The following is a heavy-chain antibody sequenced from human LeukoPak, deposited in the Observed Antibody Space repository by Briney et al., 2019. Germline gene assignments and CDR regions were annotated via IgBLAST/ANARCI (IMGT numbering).Heavy chain of an antibody. D-gene: IGHD1-26*01. Sequence: GGSLRLSCAASGFTFRSFGMNWVRQAPGKGLEWVSGIYTNGRDTRYADSVKGRFTISRDNSKNTLYLQMNSLRAEDTAVYYCAKDLTVGARRTFDYWGQGTLVTVSS. CDR1: GFTFRSFG. CDR2: IYTNGRDT. J-gene: IGHJ4*02. CDR3: AKDLTVGARRTFDY. V-gene: IGHV3-23*05.